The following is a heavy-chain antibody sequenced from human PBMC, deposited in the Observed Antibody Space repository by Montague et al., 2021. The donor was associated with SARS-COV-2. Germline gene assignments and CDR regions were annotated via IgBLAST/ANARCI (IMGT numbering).Heavy chain of an antibody. V-gene: IGHV3-13*01. CDR3: LREPRYRGNDFNGMDV. J-gene: IGHJ6*02. D-gene: IGHD5-12*01. CDR2: INIVGDT. CDR1: GFTFSSYD. Sequence: SLRLSCAASGFTFSSYDMHWVRQVTGEGLEWVSAINIVGDTYYSASVKGRFTISRENAKNSLYLQMNSLRAADTAVYYCLREPRYRGNDFNGMDVWGQGTTVTVSS.